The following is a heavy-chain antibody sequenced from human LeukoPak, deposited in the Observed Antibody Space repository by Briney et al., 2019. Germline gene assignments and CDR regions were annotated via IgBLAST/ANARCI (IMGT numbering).Heavy chain of an antibody. CDR3: AREGVTGDFDY. D-gene: IGHD7-27*01. CDR1: GFTVSSNY. V-gene: IGHV3-66*02. Sequence: GGSLRLSCAASGFTVSSNYMSCVRQAPGKGLEWVSVIYSGGSTYYADSVKGRFTISRDNSKNTLYLQMNSLRAEDTAVYYCAREGVTGDFDYWGQGTLVTVSS. CDR2: IYSGGST. J-gene: IGHJ4*02.